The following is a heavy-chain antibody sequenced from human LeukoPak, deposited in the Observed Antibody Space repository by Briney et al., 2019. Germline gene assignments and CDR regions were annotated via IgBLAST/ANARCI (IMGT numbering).Heavy chain of an antibody. CDR2: IIPIFGTA. J-gene: IGHJ4*02. CDR3: ARSGSGSYYIGDYFDY. Sequence: SVKVSCKASGGTFRSYAISWVRQAPGQGLEWMGGIIPIFGTANYAQKFQGRVTITTDESTSTAYMELSSLRSEDTAVYYCARSGSGSYYIGDYFDYWGQGTLVTVSS. D-gene: IGHD3-10*01. CDR1: GGTFRSYA. V-gene: IGHV1-69*05.